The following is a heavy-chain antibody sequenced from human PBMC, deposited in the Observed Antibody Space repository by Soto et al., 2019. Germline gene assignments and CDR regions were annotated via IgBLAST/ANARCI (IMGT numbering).Heavy chain of an antibody. CDR3: ALTVQKSIAAATWFEP. J-gene: IGHJ5*02. V-gene: IGHV5-10-1*01. CDR2: IDPSDSYT. CDR1: GYSFTSYW. Sequence: PGESLKISCKGSGYSFTSYWISWVRQMPGKGLEWMGRIDPSDSYTNYSPSFQGHVTISADKSISTAYLQWSSLKASDTAMYYCALTVQKSIAAATWFEPWGQGTLVTVSS. D-gene: IGHD6-13*01.